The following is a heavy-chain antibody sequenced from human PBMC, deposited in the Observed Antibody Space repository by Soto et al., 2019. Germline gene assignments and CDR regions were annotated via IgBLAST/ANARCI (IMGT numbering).Heavy chain of an antibody. Sequence: PGGSLRLSCAASGFTVSSNYMSWVRQAPGKGLEWVSVIYSGGSTYYADSVKGRFTISRDNSKNTLYLQMNSLRAEDTAVYYCARSADTVTTLSWGQGTLVTVSS. J-gene: IGHJ5*02. D-gene: IGHD4-17*01. CDR1: GFTVSSNY. V-gene: IGHV3-66*01. CDR3: ARSADTVTTLS. CDR2: IYSGGST.